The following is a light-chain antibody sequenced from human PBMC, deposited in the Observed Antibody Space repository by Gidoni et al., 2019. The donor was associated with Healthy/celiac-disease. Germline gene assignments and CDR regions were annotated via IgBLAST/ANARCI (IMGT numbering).Light chain of an antibody. CDR1: SSNIGSNT. V-gene: IGLV1-44*01. CDR2: SNN. CDR3: AAWDDSLNGPVV. Sequence: QSVLTQPPSASGTPGQTVTIPCSGSSSNIGSNTVNWYQQLPGTAPKLLIYSNNQRPSGVPDRVSGSKSGTSASLAISGLQSEDEADYYCAAWDDSLNGPVVFGGGTKLTVL. J-gene: IGLJ2*01.